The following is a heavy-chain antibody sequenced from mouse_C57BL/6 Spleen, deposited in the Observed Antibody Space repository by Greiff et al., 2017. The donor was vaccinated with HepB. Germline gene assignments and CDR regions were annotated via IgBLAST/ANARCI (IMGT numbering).Heavy chain of an antibody. CDR2: IYPGGGYT. CDR1: GYTFTNYW. Sequence: VKVVESGAELVRPGPSVKMSCKASGYTFTNYWIGWAKQRPGHGLEWIGDIYPGGGYTNYNEKFKGKATLTADKSSSTAYMQFSSLTSEDSAIYYCARRIYSNPYAMDYWGQGTSVTVSS. V-gene: IGHV1-63*01. D-gene: IGHD2-5*01. CDR3: ARRIYSNPYAMDY. J-gene: IGHJ4*01.